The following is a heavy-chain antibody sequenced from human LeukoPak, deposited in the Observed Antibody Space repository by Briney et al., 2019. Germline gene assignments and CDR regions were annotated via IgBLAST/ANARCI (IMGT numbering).Heavy chain of an antibody. V-gene: IGHV1-69*13. CDR2: IIPIFGTA. Sequence: SVKVSCKASGGTFISYAISWVRQAPGQGLEWMGGIIPIFGTANYAQKFQGRVTITADESTSTAYMELSSLRSEDTAVYYCARSATYYYDSSGYYYFDYWGQGTLVTVSS. CDR1: GGTFISYA. CDR3: ARSATYYYDSSGYYYFDY. D-gene: IGHD3-22*01. J-gene: IGHJ4*02.